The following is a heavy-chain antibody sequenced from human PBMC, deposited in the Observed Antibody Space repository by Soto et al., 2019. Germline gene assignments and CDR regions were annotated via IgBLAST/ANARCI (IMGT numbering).Heavy chain of an antibody. CDR1: GSRFSNYA. D-gene: IGHD3-9*01. V-gene: IGHV1-69*06. Sequence: ASVKVSCKVSGSRFSNYAISWVRQAPGHGLEWLGRIIPIFSSTKYAQSFQGRVTITADKSTSTASLELSGLRSDDTAVYYCAREGRGKKAGYNGLVSLGYWGQGTLVTVSS. CDR2: IIPIFSST. J-gene: IGHJ4*02. CDR3: AREGRGKKAGYNGLVSLGY.